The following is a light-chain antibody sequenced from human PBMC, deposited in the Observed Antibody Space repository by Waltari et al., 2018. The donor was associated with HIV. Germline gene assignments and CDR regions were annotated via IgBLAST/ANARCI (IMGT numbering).Light chain of an antibody. CDR2: GKN. V-gene: IGLV1-44*01. J-gene: IGLJ2*01. Sequence: QSVLTQPPSASGTPEQRVTISCSGTTSNIGRNTVSWFQQFPGTAPKVLLYGKNQRPSGVPDRFAGDKYGTSASRAISGLQSEDEADYYCASWDDSLNGPVFGGGTKLTVV. CDR3: ASWDDSLNGPV. CDR1: TSNIGRNT.